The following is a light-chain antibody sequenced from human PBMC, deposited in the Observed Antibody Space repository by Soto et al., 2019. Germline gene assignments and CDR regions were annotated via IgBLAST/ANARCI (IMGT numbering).Light chain of an antibody. V-gene: IGLV1-44*01. J-gene: IGLJ3*02. Sequence: QPVLTQPPSASGTPGQRVTISCSGSSSNIGSNTVNWYQQLPGTAPKLLMYSSNQRPSGVPDRFSGSKSGTSASLAISGLQSEDEADYYCAAWDDSLNGWVFGGGTKLTVL. CDR3: AAWDDSLNGWV. CDR1: SSNIGSNT. CDR2: SSN.